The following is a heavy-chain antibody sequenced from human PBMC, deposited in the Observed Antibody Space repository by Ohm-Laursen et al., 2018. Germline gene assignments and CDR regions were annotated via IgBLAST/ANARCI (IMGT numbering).Heavy chain of an antibody. CDR2: IIPILGIA. J-gene: IGHJ4*02. Sequence: SVKVSCKASGGTFSSYAISWVRQAPGQGLEWMGRIIPILGIANYAQKFQGRVTITADKSTSTAYMELSSLRSEDTAVYYCARDTGYCSGGSCYEIGYWGQGTLVTVSS. D-gene: IGHD2-15*01. V-gene: IGHV1-69*04. CDR3: ARDTGYCSGGSCYEIGY. CDR1: GGTFSSYA.